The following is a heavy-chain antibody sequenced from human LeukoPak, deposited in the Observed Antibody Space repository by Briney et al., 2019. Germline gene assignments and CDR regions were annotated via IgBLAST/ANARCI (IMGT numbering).Heavy chain of an antibody. J-gene: IGHJ5*02. V-gene: IGHV3-23*01. CDR1: GFTFSSYY. Sequence: GGSLRLSCAASGFTFSSYYMSWVRQAPGKGLEWVSTISGSGGSTYYAESLNGRFTISGNNSKTMLYHKMNSLRADATVEYYCAKGFDVVVPAAWGQGTLVTVSS. CDR2: ISGSGGST. CDR3: AKGFDVVVPAA. D-gene: IGHD2-2*01.